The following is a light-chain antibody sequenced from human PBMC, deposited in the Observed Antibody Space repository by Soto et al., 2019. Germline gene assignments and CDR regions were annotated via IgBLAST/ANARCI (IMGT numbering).Light chain of an antibody. V-gene: IGKV3-11*01. CDR1: QSVRSS. CDR2: DAS. CDR3: QHRINWPLT. J-gene: IGKJ4*01. Sequence: EILLTQSPATLSLSPGERATLSCRATQSVRSSLAWYLQQPGQAPRLLIYDASKRATGIPARLSGSGYGTDLTITISSIETEDFEVYYCQHRINWPLTFGGGTKVDIK.